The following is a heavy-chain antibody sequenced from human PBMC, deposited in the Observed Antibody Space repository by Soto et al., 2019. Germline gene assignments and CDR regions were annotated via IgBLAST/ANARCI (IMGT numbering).Heavy chain of an antibody. Sequence: ASVKVSCKASGYTFTSYGISWVRQAPGQGLEWMGWISAYNGNTNYAQKLQGRVTMTTDTSTSTAYMELRSLRSGDTAVYYCARRIAAAGTDYYYYYYMDVWGKGTTVTVYS. D-gene: IGHD6-13*01. J-gene: IGHJ6*03. CDR2: ISAYNGNT. CDR1: GYTFTSYG. V-gene: IGHV1-18*01. CDR3: ARRIAAAGTDYYYYYYMDV.